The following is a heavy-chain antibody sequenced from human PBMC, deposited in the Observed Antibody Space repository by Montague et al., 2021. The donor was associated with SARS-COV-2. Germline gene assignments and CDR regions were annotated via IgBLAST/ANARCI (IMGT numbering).Heavy chain of an antibody. Sequence: PALVKPTQTLTLTCTFSGFSLSTSGMCVSWIRQPPGKALEWLARIDWDDDKYYSTSLKTRLTTSKDTSKNQVVLTMTNMDPVDTATYYCARDHYDILTGYYNWFDPWGQGTLVTVSS. CDR1: GFSLSTSGMC. V-gene: IGHV2-70*11. J-gene: IGHJ5*02. D-gene: IGHD3-9*01. CDR3: ARDHYDILTGYYNWFDP. CDR2: IDWDDDK.